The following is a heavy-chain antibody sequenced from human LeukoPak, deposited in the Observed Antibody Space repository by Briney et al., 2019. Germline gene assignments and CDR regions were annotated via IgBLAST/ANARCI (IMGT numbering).Heavy chain of an antibody. Sequence: NPGGSLRLSCAASGFTFSDYYMSWIRQAPGKGLEWVSYISSSGSTIYYADSVKGRFTISRDNAKNSLYLQMSSLRAEDTAVYYCARGGAPTFGGVIDYYFDYRGQGTLVTVSS. CDR2: ISSSGSTI. V-gene: IGHV3-11*01. CDR1: GFTFSDYY. J-gene: IGHJ4*02. CDR3: ARGGAPTFGGVIDYYFDY. D-gene: IGHD3-16*02.